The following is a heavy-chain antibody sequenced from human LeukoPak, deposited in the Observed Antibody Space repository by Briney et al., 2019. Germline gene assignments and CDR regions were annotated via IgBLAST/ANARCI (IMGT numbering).Heavy chain of an antibody. CDR2: IRYDGSNK. CDR3: AKELFESYYYDSSGYPDY. J-gene: IGHJ4*02. V-gene: IGHV3-30*02. CDR1: GFTFSSYG. Sequence: GGSLRLSCAASGFTFSSYGMHWVRQAPGKGLEWVAFIRYDGSNKYYADSVKGRFTISRDNSKNTLYLQMNSLRAEDTAVYYCAKELFESYYYDSSGYPDYWGQGTLVTVSS. D-gene: IGHD3-22*01.